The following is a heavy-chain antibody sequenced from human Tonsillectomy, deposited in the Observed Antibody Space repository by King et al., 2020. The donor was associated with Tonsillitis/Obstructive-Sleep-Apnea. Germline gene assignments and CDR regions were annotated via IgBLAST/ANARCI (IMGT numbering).Heavy chain of an antibody. CDR1: GSTFPNYA. D-gene: IGHD2-2*01. CDR2: IIAGNGNT. V-gene: IGHV1-3*01. Sequence: QLVQSGAEVKKPGASVKVSCQASGSTFPNYAMHWVRQAPGQRLEWMGWIIAGNGNTKYSQKFQGRVTITRDTSATTAYMELSSLRSEDTAVYYCAREDCDSTICYASFDYWGQGTLVTVSS. CDR3: AREDCDSTICYASFDY. J-gene: IGHJ4*02.